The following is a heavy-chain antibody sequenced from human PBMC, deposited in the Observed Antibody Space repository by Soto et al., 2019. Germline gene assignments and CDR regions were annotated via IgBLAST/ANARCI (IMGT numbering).Heavy chain of an antibody. CDR2: IYYSGST. J-gene: IGHJ4*02. D-gene: IGHD6-6*01. CDR3: ASQYSSSSGVDY. CDR1: GGSISSGGYY. V-gene: IGHV4-31*03. Sequence: NPSETLSLTCTVSGGSISSGGYYWSWIRQHPGKGLEWIGYIYYSGSTYYNPSLKSRVTISVDTSKNQFSLKLSSVTAADTAVYYCASQYSSSSGVDYWGQGTLVTVSS.